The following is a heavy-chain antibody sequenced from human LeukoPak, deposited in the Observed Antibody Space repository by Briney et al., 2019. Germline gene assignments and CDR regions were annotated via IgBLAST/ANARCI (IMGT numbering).Heavy chain of an antibody. J-gene: IGHJ4*02. CDR2: IYYSGST. Sequence: PSETLSLPCTVSGRSLSRYYWRWIRQPTGKGLEWIGYIYYSGSTNYNTSLKSRVTTSVDTSKNQFSLKLSSVTAADTAVYYCARVDPDSSSTLEVFDYWGQGTLVTVSS. CDR1: GRSLSRYY. CDR3: ARVDPDSSSTLEVFDY. D-gene: IGHD6-6*01. V-gene: IGHV4-59*01.